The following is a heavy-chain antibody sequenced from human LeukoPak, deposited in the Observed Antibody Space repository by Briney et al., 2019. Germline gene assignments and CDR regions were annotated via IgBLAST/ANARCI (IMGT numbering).Heavy chain of an antibody. CDR1: GGSISSYY. V-gene: IGHV4-59*01. Sequence: PSETLSLTCIVSGGSISSYYWGWIRQPPGKGLEWIGYIYYSGSNNYNPSLKSRVTISAVTFKNQFSLKLSSVTAADTAIYYCARAGPRAGAIDYWGQGTLVTVSS. CDR2: IYYSGSN. J-gene: IGHJ4*02. D-gene: IGHD1-26*01. CDR3: ARAGPRAGAIDY.